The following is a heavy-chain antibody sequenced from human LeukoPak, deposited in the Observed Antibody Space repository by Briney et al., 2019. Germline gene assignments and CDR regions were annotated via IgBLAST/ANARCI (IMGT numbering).Heavy chain of an antibody. V-gene: IGHV4-38-2*01. Sequence: SETLSLTCAVSGYSISSGYYWGWIRQPPGKGLEWIGSIYHSGSTYYNPSLKSRVTISVDTSKNQFSLKLSSVTAADTAVYYCARPDRPYCGGDCYSGAFDIWGQGTMVTVSS. CDR2: IYHSGST. J-gene: IGHJ3*02. CDR3: ARPDRPYCGGDCYSGAFDI. CDR1: GYSISSGYY. D-gene: IGHD2-21*01.